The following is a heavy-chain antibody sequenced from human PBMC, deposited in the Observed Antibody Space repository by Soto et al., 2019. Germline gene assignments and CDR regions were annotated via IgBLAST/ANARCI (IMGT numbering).Heavy chain of an antibody. CDR1: GYTFTSYA. CDR3: ARGGKYYYDSSGYYGTQFDY. D-gene: IGHD3-22*01. CDR2: INAGNGNT. Sequence: ASVKVSCKASGYTFTSYAMHWVRQAPGQRLEWMGWINAGNGNTKYSQKFQGRVTITRDTSASTAYMELSSLRSEDTAVHYCARGGKYYYDSSGYYGTQFDYWGQGTLVTVSS. J-gene: IGHJ4*02. V-gene: IGHV1-3*01.